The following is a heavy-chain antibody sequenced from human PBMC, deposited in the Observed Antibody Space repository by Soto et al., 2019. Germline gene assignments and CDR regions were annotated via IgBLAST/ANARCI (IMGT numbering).Heavy chain of an antibody. V-gene: IGHV3-33*01. Sequence: QEQLVESGGGVVQPGRSLRLSCAASGFSFSSYNMHWVRQAPGKGLEWVTFIWRDGNSQSHADSVKGRFTVSRDNSKNTLYLQMDSLRGEDTAVYYCATDSWGPEVWGQGTTVTVSS. CDR2: IWRDGNSQ. D-gene: IGHD7-27*01. J-gene: IGHJ6*02. CDR1: GFSFSSYN. CDR3: ATDSWGPEV.